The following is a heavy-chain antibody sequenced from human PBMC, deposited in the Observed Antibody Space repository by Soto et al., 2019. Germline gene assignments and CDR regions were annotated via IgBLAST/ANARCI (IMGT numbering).Heavy chain of an antibody. CDR1: GFTFSDYY. CDR2: ISSSSSYT. J-gene: IGHJ4*02. Sequence: QVQLVESGGGFVKPGGSLRLSCAASGFTFSDYYMSWIRQSPGKGLEWVSYISSSSSYTNYADSVKGRFTISRDNANNSLYLQMNSLRAEDTAVYYCAREGLEQPLVLDYWGQGTLVTVSS. CDR3: AREGLEQPLVLDY. V-gene: IGHV3-11*06. D-gene: IGHD6-13*01.